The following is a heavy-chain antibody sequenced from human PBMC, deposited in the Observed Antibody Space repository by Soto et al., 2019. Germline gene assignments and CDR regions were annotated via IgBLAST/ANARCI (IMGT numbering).Heavy chain of an antibody. CDR3: ARLPVGYCSGGSCYDAFDI. CDR2: INPNSGGT. CDR1: GYTFTGYY. V-gene: IGHV1-2*04. Sequence: ASVKVSCKASGYTFTGYYMHWVRQATGQGLAWMGWINPNSGGTNYAQKFQGWVTMTSDTSISTAYMELSRLRSDDTAVYYCARLPVGYCSGGSCYDAFDIWGQGTMVTVSS. D-gene: IGHD2-15*01. J-gene: IGHJ3*02.